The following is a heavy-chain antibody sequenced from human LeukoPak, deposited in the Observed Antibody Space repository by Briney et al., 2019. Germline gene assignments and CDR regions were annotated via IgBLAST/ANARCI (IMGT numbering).Heavy chain of an antibody. D-gene: IGHD2-2*01. CDR2: INWNGASI. V-gene: IGHV3-20*04. Sequence: RGSLRLACAVYGFTFDDYGMSWVRHAAGRGREWVSGINWNGASIGYADSVKGRFTISRDNVKNSLYLQMNSLRAEDTALYYCARGRSTFDYWGQGTLVTVSS. J-gene: IGHJ4*02. CDR1: GFTFDDYG. CDR3: ARGRSTFDY.